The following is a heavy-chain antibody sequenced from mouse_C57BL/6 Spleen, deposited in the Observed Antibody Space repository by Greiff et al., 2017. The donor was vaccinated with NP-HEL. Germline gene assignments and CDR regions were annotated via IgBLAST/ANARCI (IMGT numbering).Heavy chain of an antibody. CDR2: IDPSDSYT. CDR1: GYTFTSYW. J-gene: IGHJ1*03. Sequence: QVQLQQPGAELVMPGASVKLSCKASGYTFTSYWMHWVKQRPGQGLEWIGEIDPSDSYTTYNQKFKGKSTLTVDKSSSTAYMQLSSLTSEDSAVYYYARLSDYSNYVGYFDVWGTGTTVTVSS. D-gene: IGHD2-5*01. CDR3: ARLSDYSNYVGYFDV. V-gene: IGHV1-69*01.